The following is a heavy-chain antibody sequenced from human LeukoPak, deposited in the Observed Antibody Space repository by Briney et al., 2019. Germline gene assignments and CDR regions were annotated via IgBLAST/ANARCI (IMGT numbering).Heavy chain of an antibody. Sequence: PGGSLRLSCAASGFTVGSNYMSWVRQAPGKGLEWVSVIYSGGSTYYADSVKGRFTISRDNSKNTLYLQMNSLRAEDTAVYYCARDLHGSGSLDYWGQGTLVTVSS. CDR3: ARDLHGSGSLDY. J-gene: IGHJ4*02. CDR1: GFTVGSNY. D-gene: IGHD3-10*01. V-gene: IGHV3-66*02. CDR2: IYSGGST.